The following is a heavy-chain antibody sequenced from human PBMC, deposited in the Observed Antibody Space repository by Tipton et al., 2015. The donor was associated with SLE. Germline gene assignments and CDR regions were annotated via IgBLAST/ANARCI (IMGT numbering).Heavy chain of an antibody. J-gene: IGHJ5*02. V-gene: IGHV4-39*01. D-gene: IGHD4-17*01. CDR2: IYYSGGT. CDR1: GGSIGSRSHY. Sequence: TLSLTCTVSGGSIGSRSHYWGWIRQIPGKGLEWIGSIYYSGGTYYNPSLKSRVTVSVDTSKNQFSLNLKSVTAADTAVYYCARQGAAVTMSGWFDPWGQGTLVTVSS. CDR3: ARQGAAVTMSGWFDP.